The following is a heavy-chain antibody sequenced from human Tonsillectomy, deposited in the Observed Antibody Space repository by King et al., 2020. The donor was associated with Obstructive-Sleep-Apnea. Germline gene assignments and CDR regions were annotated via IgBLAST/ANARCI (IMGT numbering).Heavy chain of an antibody. Sequence: VQLVESGGEVKKPRASVRVSCKASGYNFKTYGLSWVRQAPGQGLEWMGWISGHNGDTNYAQRLRGRVVMTADTTTSTAYMELSSLTPDDTAVYYCARDLFYYNSGTSYEDTFDIWGQGTMVTVSS. CDR1: GYNFKTYG. J-gene: IGHJ3*02. CDR3: ARDLFYYNSGTSYEDTFDI. CDR2: ISGHNGDT. V-gene: IGHV1-18*01. D-gene: IGHD3-10*01.